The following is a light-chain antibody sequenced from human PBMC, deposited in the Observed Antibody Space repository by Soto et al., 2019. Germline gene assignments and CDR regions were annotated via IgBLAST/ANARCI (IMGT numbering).Light chain of an antibody. J-gene: IGKJ2*01. Sequence: EIVLTQSPGTLSLSPGERATLSCRASQSVSSSYLGWYQQKPGQAPRLLIYGASSRATGTPDRFSGSGSGTDFTLTISRLEPEDFAVYYCQRYGSSPLYTFGQGTKLEIK. V-gene: IGKV3-20*01. CDR2: GAS. CDR1: QSVSSSY. CDR3: QRYGSSPLYT.